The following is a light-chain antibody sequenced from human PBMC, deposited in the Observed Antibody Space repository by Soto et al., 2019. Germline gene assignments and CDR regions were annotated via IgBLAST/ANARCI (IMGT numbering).Light chain of an antibody. CDR2: GAS. J-gene: IGKJ5*01. V-gene: IGKV3-15*01. Sequence: EIVMTQSPATLSVSQEERATRSSRASQSVSSNLAWYQQKPGQAPRLLIYGASTRATGIPDRFSGTGSGTDFTLTISSLEPGDFAVYYCQEYAVSLITFAQGTRLEI. CDR3: QEYAVSLIT. CDR1: QSVSSN.